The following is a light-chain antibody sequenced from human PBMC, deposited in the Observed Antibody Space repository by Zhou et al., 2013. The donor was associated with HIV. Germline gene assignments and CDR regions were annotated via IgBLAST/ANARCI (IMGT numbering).Light chain of an antibody. V-gene: IGKV3-11*01. J-gene: IGKJ4*01. Sequence: EIVLTQSPATLSLSPGERAILSCRASQSVSSYLAWYQQKPGQAPRLFIYDASNRATGIPARFSGSGSGTDFTLTISSLEPEDFAVYYCQQRSIWVTFGGGTKVEIK. CDR2: DAS. CDR3: QQRSIWVT. CDR1: QSVSSY.